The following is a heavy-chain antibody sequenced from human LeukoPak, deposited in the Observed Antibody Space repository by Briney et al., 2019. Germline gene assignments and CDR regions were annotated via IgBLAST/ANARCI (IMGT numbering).Heavy chain of an antibody. CDR1: GGSISTYY. D-gene: IGHD1-26*01. CDR2: VYDSGTT. V-gene: IGHV4-59*08. CDR3: ARHGGSLGYFDY. Sequence: PSETLSLTCSVSGGSISTYYWSWIRQTPGNGLEWIGYVYDSGTTNYNPSLKGRVTISSDTSKNQFSLNLRSVNAADTAIYYCARHGGSLGYFDYWGQGTLVTVSS. J-gene: IGHJ4*02.